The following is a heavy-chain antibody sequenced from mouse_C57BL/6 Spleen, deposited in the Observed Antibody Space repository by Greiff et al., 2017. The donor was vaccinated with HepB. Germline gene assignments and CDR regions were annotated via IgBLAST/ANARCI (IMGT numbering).Heavy chain of an antibody. D-gene: IGHD1-1*01. CDR3: AIYYYGSSYAMDY. Sequence: EVKLVESGGGLVQPGGSLKLSCAASGFTFSDYYMYWVRQTPEKRLEWVAYISNGGGSTYYPDTVKGRFTISRDNAKNTLYLQMSRLKSEDTAMYYCAIYYYGSSYAMDYWGQGTSVTVSP. V-gene: IGHV5-12*01. J-gene: IGHJ4*01. CDR1: GFTFSDYY. CDR2: ISNGGGST.